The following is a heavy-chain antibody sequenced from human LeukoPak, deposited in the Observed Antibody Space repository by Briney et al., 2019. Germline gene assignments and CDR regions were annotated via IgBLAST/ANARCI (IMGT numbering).Heavy chain of an antibody. V-gene: IGHV4-31*03. J-gene: IGHJ4*02. CDR2: IYYSGST. CDR3: ARGQAAAESDY. Sequence: SQTLSLTCTVSGGSISSGGYYWSWIRQHPGKGLEWIGYIYYSGSTYYNPSLKSRVTISVDTSKNQFSLKPSSVTAADTAVYYCARGQAAAESDYWGQGTLVTVSS. D-gene: IGHD6-13*01. CDR1: GGSISSGGYY.